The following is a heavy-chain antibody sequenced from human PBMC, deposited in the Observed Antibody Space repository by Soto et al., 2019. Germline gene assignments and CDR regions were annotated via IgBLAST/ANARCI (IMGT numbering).Heavy chain of an antibody. Sequence: QITLKESGPTLVKPTQTLTLSCTFSGFSLSTSGVGGAWIRQPPGQALEWLARICWDDDKRYSPSLKNRLTITKDTSKNQVVLTMTNIDPVDTATYSCAHPYNGNFYYFDYLGQGTLVTVSS. V-gene: IGHV2-5*02. CDR1: GFSLSTSGVG. CDR2: ICWDDDK. J-gene: IGHJ4*02. CDR3: AHPYNGNFYYFDY. D-gene: IGHD1-7*01.